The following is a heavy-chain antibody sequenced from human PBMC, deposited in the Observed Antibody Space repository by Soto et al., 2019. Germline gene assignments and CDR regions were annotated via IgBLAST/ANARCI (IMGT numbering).Heavy chain of an antibody. D-gene: IGHD3-22*01. CDR3: AGGDYYHSSGYYFYYYTMDV. CDR1: GVSISSSSYY. V-gene: IGHV4-39*01. CDR2: VYYGGST. J-gene: IGHJ6*02. Sequence: SETLSLTCTVSGVSISSSSYYWGWIRQPPGKGLEWIGNVYYGGSTYYNPSLKSRVTISVETSKSQFSLKLSSVTAADTAVYYCAGGDYYHSSGYYFYYYTMDVWGQGTTVT.